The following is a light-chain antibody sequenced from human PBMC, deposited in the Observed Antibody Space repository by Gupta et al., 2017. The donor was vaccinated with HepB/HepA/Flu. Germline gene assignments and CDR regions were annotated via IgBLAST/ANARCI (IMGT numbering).Light chain of an antibody. J-gene: IGLJ2*01. CDR3: QTWGTGSQVV. CDR1: SGHSNYA. CDR2: LNIDGSH. V-gene: IGLV4-69*01. Sequence: QLVLTQSPSASASLGASVKLTCTLSSGHSNYAIAWHQQQPEKGPRYLMKLNIDGSHSKGDGLPDRFSGSSSGADLSLTISRRQAEDEAYYYCQTWGTGSQVVFGGGTKLTVL.